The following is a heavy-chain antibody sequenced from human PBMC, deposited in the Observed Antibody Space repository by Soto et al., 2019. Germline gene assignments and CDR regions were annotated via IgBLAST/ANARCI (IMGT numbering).Heavy chain of an antibody. D-gene: IGHD1-26*01. CDR3: AIRRIVGATFGMDV. CDR2: IYYSGST. CDR1: GGSISSSSYY. V-gene: IGHV4-39*01. Sequence: SATLSLTCTVSGGSISSSSYYWGWIRQPPGKGLEWIGSIYYSGSTYYNPSLKSRVTISVDTSKNQFSLKLSSVTAADTVVYYCAIRRIVGATFGMDVWGQGTTVTVSS. J-gene: IGHJ6*02.